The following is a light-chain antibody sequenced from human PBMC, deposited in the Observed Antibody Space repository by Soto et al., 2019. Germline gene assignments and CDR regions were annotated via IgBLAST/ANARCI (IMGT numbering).Light chain of an antibody. J-gene: IGLJ2*01. CDR3: CSYAGSYTFEVV. Sequence: QSALTQPRSVSGSPGQSVTISCTGTSSDVGGYNYVSWYQQHPGKAPKLMIYDVSKRPSGVPDRFSGSKSGNTASLTISGLQAEDEADYYCCSYAGSYTFEVVFGGGTKLTFL. CDR2: DVS. V-gene: IGLV2-11*01. CDR1: SSDVGGYNY.